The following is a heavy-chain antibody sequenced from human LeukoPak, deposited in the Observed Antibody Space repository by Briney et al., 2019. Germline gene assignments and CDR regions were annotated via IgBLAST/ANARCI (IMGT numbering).Heavy chain of an antibody. CDR2: ISGDGGST. Sequence: GGSLRLSCAASGFTFDDYPMHWVRQAPGKGLEWVSLISGDGGSTYYADSVKGRFTISRDNSKNSLYLQMNSLRTEDTALYYCAKDLVLGAATHYYYYGMVVWGQGTTVTVSS. CDR3: AKDLVLGAATHYYYYGMVV. D-gene: IGHD2-15*01. J-gene: IGHJ6*02. V-gene: IGHV3-43*02. CDR1: GFTFDDYP.